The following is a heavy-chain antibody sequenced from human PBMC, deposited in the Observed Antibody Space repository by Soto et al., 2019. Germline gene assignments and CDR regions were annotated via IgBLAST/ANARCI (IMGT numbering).Heavy chain of an antibody. D-gene: IGHD3-3*01. Sequence: QVQLVESGGRVVQPGGSLRLSCAASGFMFSRYAIHWVRQAPGKGLEWVAVISKDGGVNYYADSVRGRFSISRDKSKNTVYLEMNGMRDDDTAVFYCARSRSGAVPDSFGYWGQGTLVTVSS. CDR3: ARSRSGAVPDSFGY. CDR2: ISKDGGVN. V-gene: IGHV3-30-3*01. CDR1: GFMFSRYA. J-gene: IGHJ1*01.